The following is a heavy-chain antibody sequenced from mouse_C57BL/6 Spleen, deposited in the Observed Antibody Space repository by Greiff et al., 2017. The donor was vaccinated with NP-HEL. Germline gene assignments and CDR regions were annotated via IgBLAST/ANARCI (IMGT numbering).Heavy chain of an antibody. CDR1: GYAFSSYW. V-gene: IGHV1-80*01. D-gene: IGHD2-4*01. CDR2: IYPGDGDT. J-gene: IGHJ3*01. CDR3: ARYDYDGFAY. Sequence: QVHVKQSGAELVKPGASVKISCKASGYAFSSYWMNWVKQRPGKGLEWIGQIYPGDGDTNYNGKFKGKATLTADKSSSTAYMQLSSLTSEDSAVYFCARYDYDGFAYWGQGTLVTVSA.